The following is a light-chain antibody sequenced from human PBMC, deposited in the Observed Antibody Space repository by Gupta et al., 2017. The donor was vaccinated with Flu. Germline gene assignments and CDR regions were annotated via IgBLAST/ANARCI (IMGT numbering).Light chain of an antibody. CDR1: QSVSRSF. CDR3: QQYDKAPGT. V-gene: IGKV3-20*01. CDR2: HAS. Sequence: EIVLTQSPGTLSLSPGERVTLSCRASQSVSRSFLAWYQHKPAQAPRLLIYHASSRATGIPDRFSGSGSGTDFTLTISRVDPEDFAVYYCQQYDKAPGTFGQGTRLEIK. J-gene: IGKJ5*01.